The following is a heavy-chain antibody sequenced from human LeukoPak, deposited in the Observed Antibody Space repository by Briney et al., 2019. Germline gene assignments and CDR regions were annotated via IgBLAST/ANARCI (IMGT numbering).Heavy chain of an antibody. V-gene: IGHV3-23*01. CDR3: AKARTEITMIVGKTDFDY. J-gene: IGHJ4*02. CDR1: GFTFSTYA. Sequence: PGGSLRLSCAASGFTFSTYAMSWVRQAPGEGLEWVSAISGSGGSTYYADSVKGRFTISRDNSKNTLYLQMNSLRAEDTAVYYCAKARTEITMIVGKTDFDYWGQGTLVTVSS. CDR2: ISGSGGST. D-gene: IGHD3-22*01.